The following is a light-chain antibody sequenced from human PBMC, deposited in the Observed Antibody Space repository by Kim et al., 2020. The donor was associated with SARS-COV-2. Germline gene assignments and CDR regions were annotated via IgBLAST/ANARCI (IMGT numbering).Light chain of an antibody. Sequence: SALTQPPSASGSPGQSVTISCTGTRNDVGAFPFVSWYQLHPGKAPKLIIYDVNKRPSGVPDRFSGSQSGNTASLTVSGLHGDDEADYSCSSYAGSDNLFFGGGTQLTVL. CDR1: RNDVGAFPF. CDR3: SSYAGSDNLF. CDR2: DVN. V-gene: IGLV2-8*01. J-gene: IGLJ2*01.